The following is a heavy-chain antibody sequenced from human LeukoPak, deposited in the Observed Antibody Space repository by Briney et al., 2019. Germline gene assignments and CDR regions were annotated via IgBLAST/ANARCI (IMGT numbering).Heavy chain of an antibody. Sequence: GGSLRLSCAASGFTFSSYAMHWVRQAPGKGLEWVAVISYDGSNKYYADSVKGRFTISRDNSKNTLYLQMNSLRAEDTAVYYCARDPDGHNSYFDYWGQGTLVTVSS. CDR3: ARDPDGHNSYFDY. V-gene: IGHV3-30*01. J-gene: IGHJ4*02. D-gene: IGHD5-24*01. CDR1: GFTFSSYA. CDR2: ISYDGSNK.